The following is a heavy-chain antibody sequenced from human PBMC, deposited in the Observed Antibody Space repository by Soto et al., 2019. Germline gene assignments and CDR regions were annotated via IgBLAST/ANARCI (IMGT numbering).Heavy chain of an antibody. CDR1: GASVSSNSAA. CDR3: ASGGAPGSRYYYYGMDV. V-gene: IGHV6-1*01. D-gene: IGHD3-10*01. J-gene: IGHJ6*02. CDR2: TYYRSKWYN. Sequence: QTLSLTCAISGASVSSNSAAWNWIRQSPSRGLEWLGRTYYRSKWYNDYAVSVKSRITINPDTSKNQFSLQLNSVTPEDTAVYYCASGGAPGSRYYYYGMDVWGQGTTVTDSS.